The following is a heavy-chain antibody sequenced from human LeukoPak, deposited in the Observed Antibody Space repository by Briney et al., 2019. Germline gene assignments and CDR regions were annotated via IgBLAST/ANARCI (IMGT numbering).Heavy chain of an antibody. Sequence: GGSLRLSCKGSGYSFTSYWIGWVRQMPGKGLEWMGIIYPGDSDTRYSPSFQGQVTISADKSISTAYLQWSSLKASDTAMYYCARHGVYSSSWTDYWGQGTLVTVSS. CDR1: GYSFTSYW. J-gene: IGHJ4*02. V-gene: IGHV5-51*01. CDR2: IYPGDSDT. D-gene: IGHD6-13*01. CDR3: ARHGVYSSSWTDY.